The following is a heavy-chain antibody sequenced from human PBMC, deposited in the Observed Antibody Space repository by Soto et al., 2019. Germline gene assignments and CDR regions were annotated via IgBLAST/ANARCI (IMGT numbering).Heavy chain of an antibody. D-gene: IGHD3-3*01. Sequence: PGESLKISCKGSGYSFTSYWISWVRQMPGKGLEWMGRIDPSDSYTNYSPSFQGHVTISADKSISTAYLQWSSLKASDPAMYYWARWGFVFVFLGGYYNVHHYYVMAVWGQGTTVTVSS. CDR2: IDPSDSYT. V-gene: IGHV5-10-1*01. J-gene: IGHJ6*02. CDR1: GYSFTSYW. CDR3: ARWGFVFVFLGGYYNVHHYYVMAV.